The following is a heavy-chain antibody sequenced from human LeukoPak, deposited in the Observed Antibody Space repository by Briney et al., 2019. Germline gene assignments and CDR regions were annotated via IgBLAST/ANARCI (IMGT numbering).Heavy chain of an antibody. Sequence: GGSLRLSCAASGFSSYSLNWVREAPGKGLEWVSSISSGSDYIHYADSVKGRFTISRDNAKNSLYLQMNSLRAEDTAIYYCARDPCGIHAYWGQGTLVTVSS. D-gene: IGHD1-26*01. CDR2: ISSGSDYI. J-gene: IGHJ4*02. CDR3: ARDPCGIHAY. CDR1: GFSSYS. V-gene: IGHV3-21*01.